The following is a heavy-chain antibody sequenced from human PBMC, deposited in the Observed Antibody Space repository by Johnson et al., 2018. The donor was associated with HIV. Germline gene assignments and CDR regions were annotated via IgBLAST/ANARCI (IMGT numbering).Heavy chain of an antibody. V-gene: IGHV3-30*04. J-gene: IGHJ3*02. Sequence: QVQLVESGGGVVQPGRSLRLSCAASGFTFSSSAMHWVRQAPGKGLEWVAVISYDGSNKYYADSVKGRFTISRDNSKNTLYLQMNSLRAEDTAVYYCARLPGYSSGWTLGAFDIWGQGTMVTVSS. D-gene: IGHD6-19*01. CDR2: ISYDGSNK. CDR1: GFTFSSSA. CDR3: ARLPGYSSGWTLGAFDI.